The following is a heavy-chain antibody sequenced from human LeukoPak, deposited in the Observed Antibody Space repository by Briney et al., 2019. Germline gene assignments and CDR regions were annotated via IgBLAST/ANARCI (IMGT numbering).Heavy chain of an antibody. Sequence: PGGSLRLSCAASGFTFSSYGMHWVRQAPGKGLEWVALIRYDGSNKYYADSVKGRFTIARDNSRNTLYLQMNSLRAEDTAVYYCAKRQVELPRAFDIWGQGTMVTVSS. D-gene: IGHD2-15*01. CDR1: GFTFSSYG. V-gene: IGHV3-30*02. CDR2: IRYDGSNK. CDR3: AKRQVELPRAFDI. J-gene: IGHJ3*02.